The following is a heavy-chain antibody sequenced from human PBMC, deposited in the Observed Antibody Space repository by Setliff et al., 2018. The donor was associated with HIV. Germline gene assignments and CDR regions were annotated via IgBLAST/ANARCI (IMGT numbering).Heavy chain of an antibody. CDR1: GGSFSDYS. Sequence: SETLSLTCAVYGGSFSDYSWNWIRQPPGKGLEWIGEINHSGSTNYNPSLKSRVTISVDTSKKQFSLRAEDTAVYYCARVSDSSGWSSFDYWGQGTLVTVSS. J-gene: IGHJ4*02. D-gene: IGHD6-19*01. CDR2: INHSGST. V-gene: IGHV4-34*01. CDR3: ARVSDSSGWSSFDY.